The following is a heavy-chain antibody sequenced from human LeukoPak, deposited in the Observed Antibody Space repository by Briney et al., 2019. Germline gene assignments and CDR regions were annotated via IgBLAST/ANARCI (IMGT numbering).Heavy chain of an antibody. Sequence: PSENLSLNCAVYGGSFNGYYWSWIRQPPGMGLEWIGEINHSGSTNYNPSLKGRVTISVDTSKNQFSLKLSSVTAADTAVYYCARGVGVRGVICFYYYYMDVWGKGTTVTVSS. CDR2: INHSGST. V-gene: IGHV4-34*01. J-gene: IGHJ6*03. D-gene: IGHD3-10*01. CDR1: GGSFNGYY. CDR3: ARGVGVRGVICFYYYYMDV.